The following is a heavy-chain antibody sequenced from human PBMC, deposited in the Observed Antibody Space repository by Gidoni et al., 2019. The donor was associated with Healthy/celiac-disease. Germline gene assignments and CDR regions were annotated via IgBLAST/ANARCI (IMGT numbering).Heavy chain of an antibody. Sequence: QLQLQESGPGLVKPSETLSLTCTVSGGSISSSSYSWGWIRQPPGKGLEWIGSIYYSGSTYYNPSLKSRVTISVDTSKNQFSLKLSSVTAADTAVYYCVIDTDYYYGMDVWGQGTTVTVSS. CDR1: GGSISSSSYS. V-gene: IGHV4-39*01. CDR2: IYYSGST. CDR3: VIDTDYYYGMDV. J-gene: IGHJ6*02.